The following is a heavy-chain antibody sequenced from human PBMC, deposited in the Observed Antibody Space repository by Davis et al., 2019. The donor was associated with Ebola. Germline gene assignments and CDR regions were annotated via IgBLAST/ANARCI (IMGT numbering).Heavy chain of an antibody. CDR1: GFSFSDFY. V-gene: IGHV3-11*01. Sequence: GESLKISCAASGFSFSDFYTSWIRQAPGKGLEWLSYISNSGSAIGYADCVKGRFTISRDNAHNSLYLQMNSLRAEDTAVYYCVRDRIWSASDVFDFWGQGTLVTVSS. D-gene: IGHD3-3*01. J-gene: IGHJ3*01. CDR3: VRDRIWSASDVFDF. CDR2: ISNSGSAI.